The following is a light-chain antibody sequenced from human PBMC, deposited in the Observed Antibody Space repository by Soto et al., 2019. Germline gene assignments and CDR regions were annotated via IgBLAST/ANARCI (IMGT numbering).Light chain of an antibody. Sequence: PENLRLSPEGRATLSCRASQSVTTSLAWYQQKPGQAPRLLIFDTSNRAAGVPARFSGSGSGSGFSITVSSLLPEYFACYYWQQRYNWPQTFGGGTKVDIK. CDR3: QQRYNWPQT. CDR1: QSVTTS. J-gene: IGKJ4*02. V-gene: IGKV3-11*01. CDR2: DTS.